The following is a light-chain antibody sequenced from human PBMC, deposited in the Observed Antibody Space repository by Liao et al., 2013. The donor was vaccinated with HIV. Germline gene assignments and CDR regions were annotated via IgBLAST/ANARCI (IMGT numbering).Light chain of an antibody. Sequence: DLTQPPSVSVSPGQTASITCSGDKLGDKYACWYQQKPGQSPVVVIYQDSKRPSGIPERFSGSNSGNTATLTISGTQALDEADYYCQAWDSSTWVFGGGTKLTVL. CDR2: QDS. V-gene: IGLV3-1*01. CDR3: QAWDSSTWV. CDR1: KLGDKY. J-gene: IGLJ3*02.